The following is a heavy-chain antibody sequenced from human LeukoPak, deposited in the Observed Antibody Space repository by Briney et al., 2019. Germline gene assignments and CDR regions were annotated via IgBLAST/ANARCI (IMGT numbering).Heavy chain of an antibody. J-gene: IGHJ4*02. D-gene: IGHD3-10*01. V-gene: IGHV4-34*01. CDR2: INHSGST. Sequence: SETLSLTCAVYGGPFSGYYWSWIRQPPGKGLEWIGEINHSGSTNYNPSLKSRVTISVDTSKNQFSLKLSSVTAADTAVYYCARAEYYYGSGSNFDYWGQGTLVTVSS. CDR1: GGPFSGYY. CDR3: ARAEYYYGSGSNFDY.